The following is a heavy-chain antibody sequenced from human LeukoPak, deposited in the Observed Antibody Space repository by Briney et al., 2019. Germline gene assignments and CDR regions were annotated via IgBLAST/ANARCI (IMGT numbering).Heavy chain of an antibody. V-gene: IGHV3-23*01. CDR1: GFPFSDFS. D-gene: IGHD2-8*01. Sequence: GGSLRLSCATSGFPFSDFSMTWVRQAPGKGLEWISTTNSGGSSTDYAESVKGRFTISRDNYKNTLYLQMSSLRGEDTAMYYCAKQSYARSLGEGGPGTLVTVSS. J-gene: IGHJ4*02. CDR3: AKQSYARSLGE. CDR2: TNSGGSST.